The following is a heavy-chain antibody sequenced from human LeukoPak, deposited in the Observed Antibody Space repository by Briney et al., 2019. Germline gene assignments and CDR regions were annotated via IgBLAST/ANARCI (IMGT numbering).Heavy chain of an antibody. CDR2: IWYDGSNK. CDR1: GFTFSSYG. CDR3: TRGQSYCGADCYGD. J-gene: IGHJ4*02. V-gene: IGHV3-33*01. D-gene: IGHD2-21*02. Sequence: GGSLRLSCAASGFTFSSYGMHWVRQAPGKGLEWVAVIWYDGSNKYYADSVKGRFTISRDNSKNTLYLQMNSLRVEDTALYYCTRGQSYCGADCYGDWGQGTLVTVSS.